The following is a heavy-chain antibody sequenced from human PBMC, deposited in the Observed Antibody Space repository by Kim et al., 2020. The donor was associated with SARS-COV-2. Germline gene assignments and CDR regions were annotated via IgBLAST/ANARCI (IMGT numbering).Heavy chain of an antibody. J-gene: IGHJ4*02. Sequence: QGRVTITADESTSTAYMELSSLRSEDTAVYYCARGFKGSGYYLGNPVFDYWGQGTLVTVSS. D-gene: IGHD3-22*01. CDR3: ARGFKGSGYYLGNPVFDY. V-gene: IGHV1-69*01.